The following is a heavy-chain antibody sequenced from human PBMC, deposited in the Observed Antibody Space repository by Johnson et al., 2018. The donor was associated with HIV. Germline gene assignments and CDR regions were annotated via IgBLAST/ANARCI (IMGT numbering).Heavy chain of an antibody. J-gene: IGHJ3*02. CDR2: ISYDGSNK. D-gene: IGHD4-17*01. Sequence: QVQLVESGGGVVQPGRSLRLSCAASGFTFSSYAMHWVRQAPGKGLEWVAVISYDGSNKFYADSVKGRVTISRDNAKNSLYLQLNSLRAEDTAVYYCARDVTKDAFDMWGQGTLVTVSS. CDR3: ARDVTKDAFDM. V-gene: IGHV3-30*04. CDR1: GFTFSSYA.